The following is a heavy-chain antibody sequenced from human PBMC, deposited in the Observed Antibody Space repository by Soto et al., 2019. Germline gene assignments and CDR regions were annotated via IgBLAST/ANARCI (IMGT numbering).Heavy chain of an antibody. D-gene: IGHD3-16*01. CDR2: IYYSGST. J-gene: IGHJ5*02. Sequence: PSETLSLTCTVSGGSISSGGYYWSWIRQHPGKGLEWIGYIYYSGSTYYNPSLKSRVTISVDTSKNQFSLKLSSVTAADTAVYYCARFEGSFGDNWFDPWGQGTLVTVSS. CDR1: GGSISSGGYY. V-gene: IGHV4-31*03. CDR3: ARFEGSFGDNWFDP.